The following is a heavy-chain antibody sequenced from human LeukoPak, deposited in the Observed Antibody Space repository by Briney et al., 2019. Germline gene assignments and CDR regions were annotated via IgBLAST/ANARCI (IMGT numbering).Heavy chain of an antibody. J-gene: IGHJ4*02. CDR1: GGTFSSYA. V-gene: IGHV1-69*13. CDR2: IIPIFGTA. D-gene: IGHD3-16*01. CDR3: ARSDVWGELHLDY. Sequence: SVKVSCKASGGTFSSYAISWVRQAPGQGLEWMGGIIPIFGTANYAQKFQGRVTITADESTSTAYMELSSLRSEDTAVYYCARSDVWGELHLDYWGQGTLVTVSS.